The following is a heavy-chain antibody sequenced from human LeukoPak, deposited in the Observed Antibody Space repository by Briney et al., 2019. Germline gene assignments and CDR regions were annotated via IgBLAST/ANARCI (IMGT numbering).Heavy chain of an antibody. D-gene: IGHD6-19*01. CDR3: AKDRGDSSGWYVDY. Sequence: GGSLRLSCATSGFTFDDYAMHWVRQAPGKGLEWVSGISWNSGSIGYADSVKGRFTISRDNAKNSLYLQMNSLRAEDTALYYCAKDRGDSSGWYVDYWGQGTLVTVSS. V-gene: IGHV3-9*01. CDR2: ISWNSGSI. J-gene: IGHJ4*02. CDR1: GFTFDDYA.